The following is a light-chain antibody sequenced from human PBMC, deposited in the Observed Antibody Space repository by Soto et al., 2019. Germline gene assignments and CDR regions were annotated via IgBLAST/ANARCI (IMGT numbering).Light chain of an antibody. CDR3: PPRTPWSPRYT. CDR2: DPS. V-gene: IGKV3-11*01. J-gene: IGKJ2*01. CDR1: QSISNY. Sequence: EVVLTQSPSTLSLSPGERATLSCRASQSISNYLAWYQQKLGQAPRLLIYDPSDRATGIPVRCSGRGSGTGFTLTINSLSSKDLAVYYCPPRTPWSPRYTFGQGTKVEIK.